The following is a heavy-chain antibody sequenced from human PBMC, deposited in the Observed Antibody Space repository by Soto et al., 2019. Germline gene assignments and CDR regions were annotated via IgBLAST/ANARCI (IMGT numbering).Heavy chain of an antibody. J-gene: IGHJ2*01. Sequence: QVQLQESGPGLVKPSETLSLTCTVSGGSISSYYWSWIRQPPGKGLEWIGYIYYSGSTNYNPSLKSPVTISADTSKNQFSLKLSSVTAADTAVYYCARPHDYGDSHWYFDLWGRGTLVTVSS. D-gene: IGHD4-17*01. CDR2: IYYSGST. CDR3: ARPHDYGDSHWYFDL. CDR1: GGSISSYY. V-gene: IGHV4-59*08.